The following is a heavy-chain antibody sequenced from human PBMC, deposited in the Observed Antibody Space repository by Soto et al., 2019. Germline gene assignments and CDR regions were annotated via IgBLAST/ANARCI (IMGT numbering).Heavy chain of an antibody. D-gene: IGHD3-9*01. V-gene: IGHV3-33*01. CDR2: IWNDGSDK. CDR3: ARALGTGTGYYVLPLYYYGLDV. Sequence: QVQLVESGGGVVQPGRSLRLSCTASGFSLSTYGMHWVRQAPGKGLEWVAVIWNDGSDKYHADSVKGRFTVSRDNSKNTLCLQMNSLRVEDTAVYYCARALGTGTGYYVLPLYYYGLDVWGQGTTVTVSS. J-gene: IGHJ6*02. CDR1: GFSLSTYG.